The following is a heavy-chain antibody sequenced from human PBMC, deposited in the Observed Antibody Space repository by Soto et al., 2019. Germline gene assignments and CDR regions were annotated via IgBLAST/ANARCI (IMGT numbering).Heavy chain of an antibody. CDR2: ISYDGSNK. CDR1: GFTFSSYG. V-gene: IGHV3-30*18. D-gene: IGHD3-22*01. CDR3: AKDADRYYYDSSGYYFDC. J-gene: IGHJ4*02. Sequence: QVQLVESGGGVVQPGRSLRLSCAASGFTFSSYGMHWVRQAPGKGLEWVAVISYDGSNKYYADSVKGRFTISRDNSKNTLYLQMNSLRAEDTAVYYCAKDADRYYYDSSGYYFDCWGQGTLVTVSS.